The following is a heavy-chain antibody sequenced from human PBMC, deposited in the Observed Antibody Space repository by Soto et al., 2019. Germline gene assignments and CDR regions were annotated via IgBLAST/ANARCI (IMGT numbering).Heavy chain of an antibody. D-gene: IGHD2-21*02. CDR1: GDSISSDYYH. V-gene: IGHV4-30-4*08. CDR2: IHHSGSI. CDR3: AREDDGGDSLDV. Sequence: QVQLQQSGPGLVKPSQTLSLPCTVSGDSISSDYYHWTWIRQSPGKGLEWIGYIHHSGSILYNPSLKTRVTISVDTSKNQFSLHLTSVTAADTAVYFCAREDDGGDSLDVWGQGTTVTVSS. J-gene: IGHJ6*02.